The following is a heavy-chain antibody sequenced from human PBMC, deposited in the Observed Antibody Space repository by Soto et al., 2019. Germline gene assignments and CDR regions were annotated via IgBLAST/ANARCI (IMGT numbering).Heavy chain of an antibody. V-gene: IGHV1-69*06. CDR3: ARDSSYSGSYYWGYFQH. CDR1: GGTFSSYA. J-gene: IGHJ1*01. CDR2: IIPIFGTA. D-gene: IGHD1-26*01. Sequence: QVQLVQSGAEVKKPGSSVKVSCTASGGTFSSYAISWVRQAPGQGLEWMGGIIPIFGTANYAQKFQGRVTITADKSTSTAYMELSSLRSEDTAVYYCARDSSYSGSYYWGYFQHWGQGTLVTVSS.